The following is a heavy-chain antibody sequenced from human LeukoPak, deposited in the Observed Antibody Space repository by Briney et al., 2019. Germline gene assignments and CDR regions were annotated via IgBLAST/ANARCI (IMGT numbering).Heavy chain of an antibody. D-gene: IGHD4-17*01. CDR2: IYYSGST. Sequence: SETLSLTCTVSGGSISSYYWSWIRQPPGKGQEWIGYIYYSGSTTYNPSLKSRVTISVDTSKNQFSRKLSSVTAADTAVYYCARGFAYGDTGSFDYWGQGTLVTVSS. V-gene: IGHV4-59*01. J-gene: IGHJ4*02. CDR1: GGSISSYY. CDR3: ARGFAYGDTGSFDY.